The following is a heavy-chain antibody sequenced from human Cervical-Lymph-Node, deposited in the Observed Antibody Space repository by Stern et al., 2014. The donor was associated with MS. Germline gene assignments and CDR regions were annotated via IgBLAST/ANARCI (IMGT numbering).Heavy chain of an antibody. CDR3: ARAPDSSSPYFDS. V-gene: IGHV4-61*03. J-gene: IGHJ4*02. D-gene: IGHD6-6*01. CDR1: GGPASSGSYY. Sequence: QLQLQESGPGLVKPSETLSLTCTVSGGPASSGSYYWTWIRQPPGKGLEWIGDIFDRAISIYNPSLKSRVTISGDTSKNRISLQLSSVTAADTAVYYCARAPDSSSPYFDSWGQGTLVTVSS. CDR2: IFDRAIS.